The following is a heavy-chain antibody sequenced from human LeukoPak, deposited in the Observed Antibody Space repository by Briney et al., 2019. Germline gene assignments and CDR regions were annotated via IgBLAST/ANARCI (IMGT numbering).Heavy chain of an antibody. V-gene: IGHV3-21*04. CDR2: ISTTGTYI. CDR1: GFTFSSYS. CDR3: ARTGYSSSWYLGAFDY. D-gene: IGHD6-13*01. J-gene: IGHJ4*02. Sequence: PGGSLRLCCAASGFTFSSYSMNWVRQAPGKGLEWVSSISTTGTYIYYADSVKGRFTISRDNSKNTLYLQMNSLRAEDTAVYYCARTGYSSSWYLGAFDYWGQGTLVTVSS.